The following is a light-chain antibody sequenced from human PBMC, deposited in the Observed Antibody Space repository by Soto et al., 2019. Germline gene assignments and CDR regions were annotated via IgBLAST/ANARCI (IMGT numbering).Light chain of an antibody. CDR1: QNVATN. Sequence: VMTQSPANLSVSPGEGVTLFCRASQNVATNLAWYQLKPGQAPRLLIHASSTRAAGIPGTFSGSGSGTQFSLTISSVQSEDSAVYYCQQYYQWGLSFGGGTKVDIK. V-gene: IGKV3D-15*01. CDR3: QQYYQWGLS. CDR2: ASS. J-gene: IGKJ4*01.